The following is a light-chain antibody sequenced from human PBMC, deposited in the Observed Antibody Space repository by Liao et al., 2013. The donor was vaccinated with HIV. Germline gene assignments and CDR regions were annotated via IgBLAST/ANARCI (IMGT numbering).Light chain of an antibody. J-gene: IGLJ2*01. CDR3: QLWDTSSDHVV. V-gene: IGLV3-21*02. Sequence: SYELTQPPSVSVSPGQTARITCSGDALPKQYAYWYQQKPGQAPVLVIYYDSDRPSGIPERFSGSNSGNMATLTISRVEAGDEADYFCQLWDTSSDHVVFGGGTKLTVL. CDR1: ALPKQY. CDR2: YDS.